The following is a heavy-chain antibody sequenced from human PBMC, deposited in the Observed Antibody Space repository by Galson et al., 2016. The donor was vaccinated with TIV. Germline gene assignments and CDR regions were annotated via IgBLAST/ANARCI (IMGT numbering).Heavy chain of an antibody. CDR3: AKPDIATIDINYSFDY. D-gene: IGHD5-24*01. CDR1: GFTFSTYA. CDR2: IGTGGKT. Sequence: SLRLSCAASGFTFSTYAMSWVRQAPGKGLEWVSSIGTGGKTYYADSEKGRFTISRDNSKDSLHMQMNSLRADDTAVYYCAKPDIATIDINYSFDYWGKGNLVTVSS. V-gene: IGHV3-23*01. J-gene: IGHJ4*02.